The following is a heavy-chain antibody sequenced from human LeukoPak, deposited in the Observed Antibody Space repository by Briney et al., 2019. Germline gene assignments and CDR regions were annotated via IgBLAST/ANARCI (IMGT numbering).Heavy chain of an antibody. CDR3: ANTKWVLLVYCGGYCYSPHFGH. Sequence: GGSLRLSCAPSGFTFSSYTMKWVRQAPGKGLEWVSTISGSGGSTYYADPVRGRFTISRDNSRNTMYLQMNILRAEDTDVYYYANTKWVLLVYCGGYCYSPHFGHWGQGTLVTVSS. CDR1: GFTFSSYT. V-gene: IGHV3-23*01. CDR2: ISGSGGST. J-gene: IGHJ5*02. D-gene: IGHD2-21*02.